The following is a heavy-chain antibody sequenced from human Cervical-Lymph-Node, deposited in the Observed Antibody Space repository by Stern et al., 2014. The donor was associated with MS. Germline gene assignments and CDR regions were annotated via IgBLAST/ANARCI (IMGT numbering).Heavy chain of an antibody. CDR1: GFTFSNSA. CDR2: INGSGGRT. CDR3: AKRYSSSWSLGY. J-gene: IGHJ4*02. V-gene: IGHV3-23*04. D-gene: IGHD6-13*01. Sequence: EVQLEESGGGLVQPGGSLRLSCAASGFTFSNSAMSWVRQAPGKGLEWVSDINGSGGRTYYADSVKGRFNISRDNSKNTLFLQVNSLRAEDTAMYYCAKRYSSSWSLGYWGQGTLVTVSS.